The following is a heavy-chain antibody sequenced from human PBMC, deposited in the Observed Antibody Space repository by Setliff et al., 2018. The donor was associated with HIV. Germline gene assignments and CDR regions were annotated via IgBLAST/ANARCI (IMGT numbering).Heavy chain of an antibody. V-gene: IGHV4-61*10. J-gene: IGHJ3*02. Sequence: SETLSLTCTVSGDSISSGGYYWSWIRQPAGQGLEWIGRIYTIGNTNYNPSTNYNPPLKSRITISLETSRNQFSLRVTSVTATDTAVYYCTRQSPVAGSGAFDIWGQGTMVTVSS. D-gene: IGHD6-19*01. CDR1: GDSISSGGYY. CDR2: IYTIGNT. CDR3: TRQSPVAGSGAFDI.